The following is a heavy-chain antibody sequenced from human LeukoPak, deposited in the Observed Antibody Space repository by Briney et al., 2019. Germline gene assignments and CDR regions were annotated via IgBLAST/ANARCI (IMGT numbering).Heavy chain of an antibody. CDR1: GFTFSDYW. CDR3: ARRGGSSSRRSPIDY. J-gene: IGHJ4*02. Sequence: PGGSLRLSCTASGFTFSDYWMTWVRQAPGKGPEWVANIKQDGSQRYYVDSVRGRLTISRDNAKNSLFLQMNGLRAEDTAVYYCARRGGSSSRRSPIDYWGQGTPVTVSS. V-gene: IGHV3-7*01. D-gene: IGHD6-6*01. CDR2: IKQDGSQR.